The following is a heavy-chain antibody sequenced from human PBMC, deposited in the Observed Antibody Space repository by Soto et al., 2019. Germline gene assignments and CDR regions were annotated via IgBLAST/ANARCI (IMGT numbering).Heavy chain of an antibody. CDR3: ARGDCSGGSCYYNWFDP. Sequence: QVQLQQWGAGLLKPSETLSLTCAVYGGSFSGYYWSWIRQPPGKGLEWIGEINHSGSTNYNPSLKSRFTISVDTSKNQFSLKLSSVTAADTAVYYCARGDCSGGSCYYNWFDPWGQGTLVTVSS. V-gene: IGHV4-34*01. CDR1: GGSFSGYY. CDR2: INHSGST. J-gene: IGHJ5*02. D-gene: IGHD2-15*01.